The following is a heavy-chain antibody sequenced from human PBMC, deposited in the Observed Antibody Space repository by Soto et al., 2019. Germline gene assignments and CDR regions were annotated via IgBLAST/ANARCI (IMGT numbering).Heavy chain of an antibody. V-gene: IGHV3-23*01. CDR2: ISGSGGST. D-gene: IGHD2-15*01. Sequence: GGSLRLSCAASGFTFSSYAMSWVRQAPGKGLEWVSAISGSGGSTYYADSVKGRFTISRDNSKNTLYLQMNSLRAEDTAVYYCAKVPRYCSGGSCFDAFDIWGQGTMVTVSS. CDR3: AKVPRYCSGGSCFDAFDI. J-gene: IGHJ3*02. CDR1: GFTFSSYA.